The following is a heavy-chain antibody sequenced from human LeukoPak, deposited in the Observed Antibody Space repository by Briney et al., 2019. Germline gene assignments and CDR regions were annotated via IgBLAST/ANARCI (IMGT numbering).Heavy chain of an antibody. CDR3: ARAVFPPGNFDY. CDR2: INPSGGST. CDR1: GYTFTSYY. D-gene: IGHD1-14*01. Sequence: GASVKVSCKVSGYTFTSYYMHWVRQAPGQGLEWMGIINPSGGSTSYAQKFQGRVTMTRDTSSSTVYMELSSLRSEDTAVYYCARAVFPPGNFDYWGQGTLVTVSS. J-gene: IGHJ4*02. V-gene: IGHV1-46*01.